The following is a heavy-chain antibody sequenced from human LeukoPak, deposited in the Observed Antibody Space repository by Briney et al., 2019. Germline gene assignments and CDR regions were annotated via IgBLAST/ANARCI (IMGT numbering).Heavy chain of an antibody. J-gene: IGHJ4*02. CDR1: GGSISSHY. CDR3: ARDRSGSYYSYFDY. CDR2: IYYSGST. Sequence: SETLSLTCTVSGGSISSHYWSWIRQPPGKGLEWMGYIYYSGSTNYNPSLKSRVTISVDTSKNQFSLKLSSVTAADTAVYYCARDRSGSYYSYFDYWGQGTLVTVSS. D-gene: IGHD1-26*01. V-gene: IGHV4-59*11.